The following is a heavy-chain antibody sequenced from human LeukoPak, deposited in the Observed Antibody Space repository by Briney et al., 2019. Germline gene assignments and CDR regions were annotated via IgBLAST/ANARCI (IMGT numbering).Heavy chain of an antibody. CDR1: GGTFSSYA. CDR2: IIPILGTA. D-gene: IGHD3-10*01. CDR3: ARERVRGVINDAFDI. J-gene: IGHJ3*02. V-gene: IGHV1-69*13. Sequence: SVKVSCKASGGTFSSYAISWVRQAPGQGLEWMGGIIPILGTANYAQKFQGRVTITADESTSTAYMELSSLRSGDTAVYYCARERVRGVINDAFDIWGQGTMVTVSS.